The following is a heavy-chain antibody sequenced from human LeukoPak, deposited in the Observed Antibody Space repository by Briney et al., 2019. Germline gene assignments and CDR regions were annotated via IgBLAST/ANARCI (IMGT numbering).Heavy chain of an antibody. Sequence: GGTLSLSCAASGFTISSYAMSWGRKAQRQGLEWESTISGSGGGTYYADSVQSRCTISREDSTNTLCLQMNSPIAAATAVDYCSKVMATRGQGFDPWGQATLVTVPS. CDR1: GFTISSYA. J-gene: IGHJ5*02. CDR2: ISGSGGGT. CDR3: SKVMATRGQGFDP. D-gene: IGHD5-24*01. V-gene: IGHV3-23*01.